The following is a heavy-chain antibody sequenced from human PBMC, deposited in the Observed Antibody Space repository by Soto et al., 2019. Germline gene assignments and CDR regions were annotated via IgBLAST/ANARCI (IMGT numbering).Heavy chain of an antibody. CDR1: GFTFSNYA. D-gene: IGHD2-2*01. CDR2: VSYDGDNE. V-gene: IGHV3-30*18. CDR3: AKEGGPAYFNIPGCSAKHFDY. J-gene: IGHJ4*02. Sequence: PGGSLRLSCAASGFTFSNYAMHWVRQAPGKGLEWVAIVSYDGDNEYYADSVRGRFFISRDNSRNTLYLQTSSLRHEGTAVYYCAKEGGPAYFNIPGCSAKHFDYWGQGTQVTVSS.